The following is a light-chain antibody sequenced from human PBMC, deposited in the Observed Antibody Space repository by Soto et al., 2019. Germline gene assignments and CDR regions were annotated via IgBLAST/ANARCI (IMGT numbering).Light chain of an antibody. V-gene: IGLV1-51*01. J-gene: IGLJ3*02. CDR3: ATWDTSLSAGV. CDR2: DNN. CDR1: SSNIGNNY. Sequence: QSVLTQPPSVSAAPGQTVTISCSGSSSNIGNNYVSWYQQLPGTAPKLLIYDNNERPSGVPDRFSGSKSGPSATLGITGLQTGDEADYYCATWDTSLSAGVFGGGTKLTVL.